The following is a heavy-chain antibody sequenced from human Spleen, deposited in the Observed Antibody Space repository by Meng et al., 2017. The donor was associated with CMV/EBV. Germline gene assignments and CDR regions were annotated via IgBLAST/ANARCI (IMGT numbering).Heavy chain of an antibody. V-gene: IGHV1-69*10. D-gene: IGHD2-2*01. CDR3: ARAAPPRGRACSSTSCYYYYYGMDV. Sequence: SVKVSCKASGYTFTSSYMNWVRQAPGQGLEWMGGIIPILGIANYAQKFQGRVTITADKSTSTAYMELSSLRSEDTAVYYCARAAPPRGRACSSTSCYYYYYGMDVWGQGTTVTVSS. CDR1: GYTFTSSY. J-gene: IGHJ6*02. CDR2: IIPILGIA.